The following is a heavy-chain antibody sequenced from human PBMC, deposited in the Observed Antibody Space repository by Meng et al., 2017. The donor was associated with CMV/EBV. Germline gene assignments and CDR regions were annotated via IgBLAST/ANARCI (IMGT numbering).Heavy chain of an antibody. D-gene: IGHD3-16*01. CDR2: ISSSGSTI. CDR3: ARRGFGYYYYGMDV. J-gene: IGHJ6*02. CDR1: GFTFSSYE. V-gene: IGHV3-48*03. Sequence: GGSLRLSCAASGFTFSSYEMNWVRQAPGKGLEWVSYISSSGSTIYYADSVKGRFTISRDNAKNSLYLQMNSLRAEDTAVYYCARRGFGYYYYGMDVWGQGTLVTVSS.